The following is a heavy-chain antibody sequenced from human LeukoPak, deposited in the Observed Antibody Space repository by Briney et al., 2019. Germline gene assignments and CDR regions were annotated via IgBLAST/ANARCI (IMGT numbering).Heavy chain of an antibody. D-gene: IGHD3-3*01. CDR3: AKGAIFGVVTYYFDY. V-gene: IGHV3-23*01. J-gene: IGHJ4*02. Sequence: GGSLRLSCAASGFTFRSDAMSWVRQAPGKGLEWVSAISGSGGSTYYADSVKGRFTISRDNSKNTLYLQMNSLRAEDTAVYYCAKGAIFGVVTYYFDYWGQGTLVTVSS. CDR1: GFTFRSDA. CDR2: ISGSGGST.